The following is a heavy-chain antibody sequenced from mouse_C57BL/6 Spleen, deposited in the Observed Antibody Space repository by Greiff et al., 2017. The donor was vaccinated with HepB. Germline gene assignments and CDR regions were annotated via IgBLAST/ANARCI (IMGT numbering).Heavy chain of an antibody. CDR1: GYTFTSYW. D-gene: IGHD2-5*01. CDR2: IDPSDSYT. Sequence: QVQLQQPGAELVMPGASVKLSCKASGYTFTSYWMHWVKQRPGQGLEWIGEIDPSDSYTNYNQKFKGKSTLTVDKSSSTAYMQLSSLTSEAATDYYCASSYSNSLRFAYWGKGALVTVAA. CDR3: ASSYSNSLRFAY. V-gene: IGHV1-69*01. J-gene: IGHJ3*01.